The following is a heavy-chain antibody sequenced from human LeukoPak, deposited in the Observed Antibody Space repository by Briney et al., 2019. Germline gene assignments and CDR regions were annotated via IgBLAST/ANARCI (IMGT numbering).Heavy chain of an antibody. V-gene: IGHV3-21*01. CDR3: AREGIAAAGTLDY. CDR2: ISSSSSYI. Sequence: GGSLRLSCAASGFTFSSYSMNWVRQAPGKGLEWVSSISSSSSYIYYAASVKGRFTISRDNAKNSLYLQMNSLRAEDTAVYYCAREGIAAAGTLDYWGQGTLVTVSS. D-gene: IGHD6-13*01. CDR1: GFTFSSYS. J-gene: IGHJ4*02.